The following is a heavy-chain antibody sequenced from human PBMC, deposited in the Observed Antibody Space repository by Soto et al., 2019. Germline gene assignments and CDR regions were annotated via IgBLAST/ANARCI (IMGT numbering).Heavy chain of an antibody. CDR3: AKGILYSSGWYLDV. CDR1: GFTFSSYC. D-gene: IGHD6-19*01. CDR2: ISYDGSNK. V-gene: IGHV3-30*18. J-gene: IGHJ6*02. Sequence: LRLSCAAAGFTFSSYCMHWVRQAPGKGLEWVAVISYDGSNKYYADSVKGRFTISRDNSKNTLYLQMNSLRAEDTAVYYCAKGILYSSGWYLDVWGQGTTVTVSS.